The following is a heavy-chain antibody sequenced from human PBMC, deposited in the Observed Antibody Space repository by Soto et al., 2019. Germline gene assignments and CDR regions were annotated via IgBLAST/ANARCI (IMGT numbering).Heavy chain of an antibody. J-gene: IGHJ3*02. CDR3: AREKIAVAGAVSGAFDI. Sequence: SLRLSCAASGFSFRNYGMHWVRQAPGKGLEWVALMWYDGIDKYYADSVKGRFTISRDNSKNTLYLQMNSLRAEDTAVYYCAREKIAVAGAVSGAFDIWGQGTLVTVSS. CDR2: MWYDGIDK. D-gene: IGHD6-19*01. CDR1: GFSFRNYG. V-gene: IGHV3-33*01.